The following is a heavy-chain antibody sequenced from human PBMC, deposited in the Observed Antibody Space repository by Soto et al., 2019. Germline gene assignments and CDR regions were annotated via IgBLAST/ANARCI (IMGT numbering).Heavy chain of an antibody. CDR2: IFYSGRT. Sequence: QLQESGPGLVKPSQTLSLTCTVSGNSIRTSSYSWNWIRQHPGKGLEWIGNIFYSGRTYYNPSLRSRVIISVDTSKTQFSLKLNSVTAADTAVYYCARDPAGSGSYSLDYWGQGTLVTVSS. CDR3: ARDPAGSGSYSLDY. CDR1: GNSIRTSSYS. J-gene: IGHJ4*02. D-gene: IGHD3-10*01. V-gene: IGHV4-31*03.